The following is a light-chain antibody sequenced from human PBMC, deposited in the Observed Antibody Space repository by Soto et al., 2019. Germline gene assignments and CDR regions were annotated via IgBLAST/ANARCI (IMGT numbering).Light chain of an antibody. CDR3: QQYYSTPWT. J-gene: IGKJ1*01. Sequence: DIVMTQSPDSLAASLGERATINCKSSQSVLYSSNNKNYLAWYQQKPGQPPKLLIYWASTRETWVPDRFSGSGSVTDFTLTISSLEAEDVAVYYCQQYYSTPWTFGQGAKVEIK. CDR1: QSVLYSSNNKNY. V-gene: IGKV4-1*01. CDR2: WAS.